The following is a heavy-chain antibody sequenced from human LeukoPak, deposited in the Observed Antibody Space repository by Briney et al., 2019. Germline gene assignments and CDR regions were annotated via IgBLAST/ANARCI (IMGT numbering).Heavy chain of an antibody. CDR2: INPNGGGT. CDR1: GYTFTGYY. V-gene: IGHV1-2*02. D-gene: IGHD1-26*01. CDR3: ARVHSGTSLDY. Sequence: APLKVSCKASGYTFTGYYMHWVRQAPGQGLEWMGWINPNGGGTNYAQKFQGRVTMTRDTSTSTAYMELSRLRSDDTAVYYCARVHSGTSLDYWGQGTLVTVSS. J-gene: IGHJ4*02.